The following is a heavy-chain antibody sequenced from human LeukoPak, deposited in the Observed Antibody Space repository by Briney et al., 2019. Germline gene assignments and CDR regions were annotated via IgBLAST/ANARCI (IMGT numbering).Heavy chain of an antibody. CDR1: GYTFTFYD. J-gene: IGHJ3*02. CDR3: ARGRRDVFDI. CDR2: MNPHSGNT. Sequence: GASVKLSCKASGYTFTFYDIQWVRQAAGQGLGWMGGMNPHSGNTGYVQKLLGRITLTRNTSTSMAYMELTSLKSEDTAVYYCARGRRDVFDIWGQGTTVTVS. V-gene: IGHV1-8*03.